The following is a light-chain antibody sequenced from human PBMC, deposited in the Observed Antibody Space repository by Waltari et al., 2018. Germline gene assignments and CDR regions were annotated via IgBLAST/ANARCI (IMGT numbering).Light chain of an antibody. CDR3: YSATDNYRV. J-gene: IGLJ3*02. CDR2: KDR. V-gene: IGLV3-27*01. Sequence: SYELPQPSSVSVSPVQPARTTCSGDVLAKKYARWFQQKPGQAPGVVIYKDREPPSGIPERFSGSSSGTTVTLTISGAQVEDEGDYYCYSATDNYRVFGGGTKLTVL. CDR1: VLAKKY.